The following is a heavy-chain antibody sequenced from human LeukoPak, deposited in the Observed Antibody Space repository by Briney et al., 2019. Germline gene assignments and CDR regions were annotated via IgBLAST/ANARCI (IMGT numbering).Heavy chain of an antibody. J-gene: IGHJ4*02. V-gene: IGHV1-3*01. D-gene: IGHD3-10*01. CDR1: GYTFTSYA. Sequence: GVSVKVSCKASGYTFTSYAMHWVRQAPGQRLEWMGWINAGNGNTKYSQKFQGRVTITRDTSASTAYMELSSLRSEDTAVYYCARVAMVRGEDYFDYWGQGTLVTVSS. CDR2: INAGNGNT. CDR3: ARVAMVRGEDYFDY.